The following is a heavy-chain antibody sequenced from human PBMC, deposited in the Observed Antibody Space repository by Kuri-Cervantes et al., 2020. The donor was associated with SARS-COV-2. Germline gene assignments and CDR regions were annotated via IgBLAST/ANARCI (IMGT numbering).Heavy chain of an antibody. CDR3: ARASKLGAFDY. CDR1: GGSFSGYY. V-gene: IGHV4-34*01. J-gene: IGHJ4*02. D-gene: IGHD7-27*01. Sequence: GSLRLSCAVYGGSFSGYYWSWIRQPPGKGLEWIGEINHSGSTNYNPSLKSRVSISVDTSKNQFSLKLISVTAADTAVYYCARASKLGAFDYWGQGTLVTVSS. CDR2: INHSGST.